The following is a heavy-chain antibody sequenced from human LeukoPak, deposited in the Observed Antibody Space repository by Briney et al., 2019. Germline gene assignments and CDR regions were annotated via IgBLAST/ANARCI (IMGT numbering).Heavy chain of an antibody. CDR1: GYTFTNYD. Sequence: ASVKVSCKASGYTFTNYDINWVRQAAGQGLEWMGWINPNSGGTNYAQKFQGRVTMTRDTSISTAYMELSRLRSDDTAVYYCARPRDGYCSGGSCYRIDYYYYMDVWGKGTTVTVSS. J-gene: IGHJ6*03. V-gene: IGHV1-2*02. D-gene: IGHD2-15*01. CDR3: ARPRDGYCSGGSCYRIDYYYYMDV. CDR2: INPNSGGT.